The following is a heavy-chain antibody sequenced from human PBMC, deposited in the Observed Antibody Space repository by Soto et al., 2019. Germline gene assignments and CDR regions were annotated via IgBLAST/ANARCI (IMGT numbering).Heavy chain of an antibody. CDR3: AKDEGAAVESPRX. V-gene: IGHV3-43*01. Sequence: LRLSCAASGFIFDDFTMHCVRLVPGKGLQWVSYINWDGRIAMYADSVNVRFTISRENTKNHLYLQMNSLRSDDTALYYCAKDEGAAVESPRXWGHGTLVTVSX. D-gene: IGHD6-13*01. J-gene: IGHJ4*01. CDR2: INWDGRIA. CDR1: GFIFDDFT.